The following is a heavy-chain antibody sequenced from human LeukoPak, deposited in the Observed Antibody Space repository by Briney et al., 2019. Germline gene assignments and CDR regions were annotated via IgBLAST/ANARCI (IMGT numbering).Heavy chain of an antibody. Sequence: GASVKVSCQASGNTFPQYYMHWVGQAPRQGREWMGWVNPKSCGTNYAQRFQGRVTMTRDTSISTAYMELTRLRSDDTAIYYCARAPISIFGVVPRPLYYMDVWGTGTTVTVSS. CDR3: ARAPISIFGVVPRPLYYMDV. CDR2: VNPKSCGT. D-gene: IGHD3-3*01. J-gene: IGHJ6*03. V-gene: IGHV1-2*02. CDR1: GNTFPQYY.